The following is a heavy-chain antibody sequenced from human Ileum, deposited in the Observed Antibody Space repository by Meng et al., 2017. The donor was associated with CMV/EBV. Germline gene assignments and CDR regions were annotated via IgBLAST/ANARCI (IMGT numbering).Heavy chain of an antibody. D-gene: IGHD3-10*01. CDR1: GFNVTTSY. CDR2: IYAGGTT. CDR3: ARQFTLLWFAGFGP. Sequence: GESLKISCTGSGFNVTTSYMSWVRQAPGKGPEWVSVIYAGGTTYLAGSVKGRFTVSRDNSRNTMYLHMSSLGPEDTAVYYCARQFTLLWFAGFGPWGQGTLVTVSS. V-gene: IGHV3-66*02. J-gene: IGHJ5*02.